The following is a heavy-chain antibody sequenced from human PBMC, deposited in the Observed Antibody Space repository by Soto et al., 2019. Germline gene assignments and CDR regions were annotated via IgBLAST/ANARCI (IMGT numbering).Heavy chain of an antibody. V-gene: IGHV1-18*01. CDR1: GYTFTSYG. CDR3: ARDRGAVGTYPTNFDY. J-gene: IGHJ4*02. D-gene: IGHD1-26*01. CDR2: ISAYNGNT. Sequence: QVPLVQSGAEVKKPGASVKVSCKASGYTFTSYGISWVRQAPGQGLEWMGWISAYNGNTNYAQKLQGRVTMTTDTSTSTAYMELRSLGSDDTAVYYCARDRGAVGTYPTNFDYWGQGTLVTVSS.